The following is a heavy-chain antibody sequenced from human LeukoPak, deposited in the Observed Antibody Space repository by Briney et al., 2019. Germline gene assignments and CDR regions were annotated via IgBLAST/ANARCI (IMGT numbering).Heavy chain of an antibody. D-gene: IGHD3-10*01. CDR2: MNPNSGNT. V-gene: IGHV1-8*01. Sequence: ASVEVSCKASGYTFTSYDINWVRQATGQGLEWMGWMNPNSGNTGYAQKFQGRVTMTRNTSISTAYMELSSLRSEDTAVYYCARGQVYDGSGLGGYWGQGTLVTVSS. CDR1: GYTFTSYD. CDR3: ARGQVYDGSGLGGY. J-gene: IGHJ4*02.